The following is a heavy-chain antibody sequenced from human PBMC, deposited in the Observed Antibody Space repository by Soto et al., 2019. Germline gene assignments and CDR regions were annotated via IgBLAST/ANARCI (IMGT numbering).Heavy chain of an antibody. Sequence: QVQLVQSGAEVKKPGSSVKVSCKASGGTFSTYAINWVRQAPGQGLQWMGGVIPIFGTSNYAQRFQGIVTSTANKSTSTAYMELRSLRSEDTAVYYCARTLPSGDRHRYYWFDPWGQGTLVTVSS. D-gene: IGHD2-21*02. CDR2: VIPIFGTS. V-gene: IGHV1-69*06. J-gene: IGHJ5*02. CDR3: ARTLPSGDRHRYYWFDP. CDR1: GGTFSTYA.